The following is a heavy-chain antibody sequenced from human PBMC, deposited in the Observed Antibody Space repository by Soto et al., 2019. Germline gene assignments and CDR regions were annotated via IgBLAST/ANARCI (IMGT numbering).Heavy chain of an antibody. Sequence: SVKVSCKASGGTFSSYAISWVRQAPGQGLEWMGGIIPIFGTANYAQKFQGRVTMTRNTSISTAYMELSSLRSEDTAVYYCARGGSGYDPYYYYYMDVWGKGTTVTVSS. J-gene: IGHJ6*03. D-gene: IGHD5-12*01. V-gene: IGHV1-69*05. CDR2: IIPIFGTA. CDR3: ARGGSGYDPYYYYYMDV. CDR1: GGTFSSYA.